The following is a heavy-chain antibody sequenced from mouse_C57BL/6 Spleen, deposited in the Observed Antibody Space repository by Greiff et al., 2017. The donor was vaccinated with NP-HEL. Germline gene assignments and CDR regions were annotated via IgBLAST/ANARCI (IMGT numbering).Heavy chain of an antibody. CDR2: IDPSDSYT. CDR3: ARKRTFFDY. V-gene: IGHV1-69*01. J-gene: IGHJ2*01. Sequence: VQLQQPGAELVMPGASVKLSCKASGYTFTSYWMHWVKRRPGQGLEWIGEIDPSDSYTNYNQKFKGKSTLTVDKSSSTAYMQLSSLTSEDSAVYYCARKRTFFDYWGQGTTLTVSS. CDR1: GYTFTSYW.